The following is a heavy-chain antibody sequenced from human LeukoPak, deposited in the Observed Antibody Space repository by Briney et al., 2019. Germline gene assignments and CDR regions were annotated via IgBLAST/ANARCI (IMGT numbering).Heavy chain of an antibody. CDR1: GFTFSTYW. D-gene: IGHD6-19*01. J-gene: IGHJ4*02. V-gene: IGHV3-7*01. CDR3: ATDGIAVASIYYFDY. CDR2: IKQDGSEK. Sequence: GGSLRLSCAASGFTFSTYWMSWVRQAPGKGLEWVANIKQDGSEKYYVDSVKGRFTISRDNAKNSLYLQMNSLRAEDTALYYCATDGIAVASIYYFDYWGQGTLVTVSS.